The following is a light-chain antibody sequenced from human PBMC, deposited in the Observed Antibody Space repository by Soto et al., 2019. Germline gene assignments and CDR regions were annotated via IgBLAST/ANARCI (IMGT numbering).Light chain of an antibody. CDR3: GTWDNSLNGFV. CDR1: SSTIGDHY. CDR2: DND. J-gene: IGLJ1*01. Sequence: QSVLTQPPSVSAAPGQKVTISCSGSSSTIGDHYVSWYQQLPGAAPKLVIYDNDKRPSGIPDRFSGPKSGTAATLAITGRQTGDEAEYYCGTWDNSLNGFVFGSGTKVTVL. V-gene: IGLV1-51*01.